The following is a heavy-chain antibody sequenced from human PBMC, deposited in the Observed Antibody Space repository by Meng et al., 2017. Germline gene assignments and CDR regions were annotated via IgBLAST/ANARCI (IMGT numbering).Heavy chain of an antibody. CDR2: INPNSGGT. J-gene: IGHJ1*01. Sequence: QVQLVQSGAEVKKPGASVKVSCKASGYTFTGYYIHWVRQAPGQGLEWMGRINPNSGGTNYAQKFQGRVTMTRDTSISTAYMELSRLRSDDTAVYYCARGDYYDSSGYYSFWYFQHWGQGTLVTVSS. D-gene: IGHD3-22*01. CDR1: GYTFTGYY. V-gene: IGHV1-2*06. CDR3: ARGDYYDSSGYYSFWYFQH.